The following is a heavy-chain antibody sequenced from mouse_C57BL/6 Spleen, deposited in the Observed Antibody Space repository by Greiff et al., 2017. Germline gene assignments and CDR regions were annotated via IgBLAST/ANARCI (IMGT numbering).Heavy chain of an antibody. J-gene: IGHJ4*01. D-gene: IGHD1-1*01. Sequence: QVQLQQPGAELVKPGASVKLSCKASGYTFTSYWMHWVKQRPGQGLEWIGMIHPNSGSTNYNEKFKSKATLTVDKSSSTAYMQLSSLTSEDSAVYYCARMWFITTVVGAMDYWGQGTSVTVSS. CDR1: GYTFTSYW. CDR2: IHPNSGST. CDR3: ARMWFITTVVGAMDY. V-gene: IGHV1-64*01.